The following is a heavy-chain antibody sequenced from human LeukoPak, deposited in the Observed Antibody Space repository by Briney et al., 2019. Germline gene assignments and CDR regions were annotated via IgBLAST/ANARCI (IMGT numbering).Heavy chain of an antibody. J-gene: IGHJ4*02. Sequence: PGGSLRLSCAASGFTFSTYWMIWVRQAPGKGLEWVANIKQDGSEKYYVDSVKGRFTISRDNAKNSLSLQMNSLRAEDTAVYYCASRAHFWSGPGGWGQGTLVTVSS. V-gene: IGHV3-7*01. CDR3: ASRAHFWSGPGG. D-gene: IGHD3-3*02. CDR1: GFTFSTYW. CDR2: IKQDGSEK.